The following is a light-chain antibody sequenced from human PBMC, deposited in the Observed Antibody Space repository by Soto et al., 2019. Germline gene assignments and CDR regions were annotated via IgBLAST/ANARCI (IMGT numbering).Light chain of an antibody. J-gene: IGKJ1*01. CDR1: QSVSSY. CDR3: QQRSNWLWT. Sequence: EIVLTQSPATLPLSPGERATLSCRASQSVSSYLAWYQQKPGQAPRLLIYDASNRATGIPARFSGSGSGTDFTLTISCLEPEDFAVYYCQQRSNWLWTFGQGTKVDIK. CDR2: DAS. V-gene: IGKV3-11*01.